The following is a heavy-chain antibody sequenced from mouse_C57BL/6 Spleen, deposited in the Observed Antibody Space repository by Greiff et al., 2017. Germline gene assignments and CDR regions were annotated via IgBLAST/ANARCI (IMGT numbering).Heavy chain of an antibody. D-gene: IGHD4-1*01. CDR1: GFTFSDYG. CDR2: ISSGSSTI. Sequence: EVQLVESGGGLVKPGGSLKLSCAASGFTFSDYGMHWVRQAPEKGLEWVEYISSGSSTIYYTDTVKGRFTISRDNAKNPLFLQMTSLRSEDTAMYYCARPDWDWYFDVWGTGTTVTVSS. V-gene: IGHV5-17*01. J-gene: IGHJ1*03. CDR3: ARPDWDWYFDV.